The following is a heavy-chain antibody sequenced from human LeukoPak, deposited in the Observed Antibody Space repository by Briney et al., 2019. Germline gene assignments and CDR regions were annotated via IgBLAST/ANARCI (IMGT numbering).Heavy chain of an antibody. Sequence: SETLSLTCAISGGSTSSSNWWTWVRQPPGKGLEWIGEIYHGGSTNYNPSLKGRVTISVDKSKNQFSLMLSSVTAADTAVYYCARDASDYYFSSTFFDSWGQGILVTVSS. CDR3: ARDASDYYFSSTFFDS. CDR2: IYHGGST. V-gene: IGHV4-4*02. J-gene: IGHJ4*02. CDR1: GGSTSSSNW. D-gene: IGHD3-22*01.